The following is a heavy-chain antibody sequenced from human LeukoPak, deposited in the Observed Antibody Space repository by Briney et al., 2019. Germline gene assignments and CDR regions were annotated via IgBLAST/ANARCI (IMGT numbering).Heavy chain of an antibody. D-gene: IGHD1/OR15-1a*01. CDR1: GFTFSNYW. V-gene: IGHV3-74*01. CDR3: AREGTGSYTDV. J-gene: IGHJ6*03. Sequence: GGSLRLSCAASGFTFSNYWMHWVRQAPGKGLVWVSRINPDGSYTSYADSVKGRFSISRDNAKNTLYLQVNSLRVEDTAVYYCAREGTGSYTDVWGKGTTVTVSS. CDR2: INPDGSYT.